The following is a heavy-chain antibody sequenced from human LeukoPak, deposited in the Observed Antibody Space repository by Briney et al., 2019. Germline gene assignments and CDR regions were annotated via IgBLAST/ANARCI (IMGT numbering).Heavy chain of an antibody. CDR2: INDSGRT. J-gene: IGHJ4*02. Sequence: SETLSLTCTVSGGSINSYYWSWIRQPPGKGLEWIGYINDSGRTNYNPSLKSRATISVDTSKNQFSLKLSSVTAADTAVYFCASDTYGSGLFDYWGQGTLVTVSS. CDR1: GGSINSYY. CDR3: ASDTYGSGLFDY. D-gene: IGHD3-10*01. V-gene: IGHV4-59*01.